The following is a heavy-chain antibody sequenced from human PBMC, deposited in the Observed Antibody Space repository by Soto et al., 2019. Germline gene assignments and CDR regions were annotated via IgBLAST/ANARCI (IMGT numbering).Heavy chain of an antibody. V-gene: IGHV3-66*01. Sequence: EVQLVESGGGLVQPGGALRLSCAASGFTVGNNYMNWVRQAPGKGLGWVSVIYSGGRRDYADSVKGRFTISRDSSKNTLCLQRNSLRAEDTAIYYCAARAVAAPRWGQGTRVTVSS. CDR3: AARAVAAPR. D-gene: IGHD6-19*01. CDR2: IYSGGRR. CDR1: GFTVGNNY. J-gene: IGHJ4*02.